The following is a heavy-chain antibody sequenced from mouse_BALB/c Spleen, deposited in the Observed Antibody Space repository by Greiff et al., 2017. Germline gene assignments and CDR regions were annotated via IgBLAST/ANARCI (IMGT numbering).Heavy chain of an antibody. Sequence: EVQRVESGGGLVQPGGSRKLSCAASGFTFSDYGMAWVRQAPGKGPEWVAFISNLAYSIYYADTVTGRFTISRENAKNTLFLEMSSQGSEDTAMYYCARFGFGSSYFAYWGQGTLVTVSA. CDR2: ISNLAYSI. CDR3: ARFGFGSSYFAY. D-gene: IGHD1-1*01. V-gene: IGHV5-15*02. J-gene: IGHJ3*01. CDR1: GFTFSDYG.